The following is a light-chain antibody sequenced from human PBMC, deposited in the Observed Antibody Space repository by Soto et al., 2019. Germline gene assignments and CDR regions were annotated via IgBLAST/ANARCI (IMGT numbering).Light chain of an antibody. J-gene: IGKJ4*01. CDR3: MQGLHESIT. CDR1: QSLLHRDGNNY. Sequence: DIAMTQSPLSLPATPGEPASISCRSSQSLLHRDGNNYLDWYMQKPGQSPQLLMYLGSNRASGVCDRVSGSRSGTDFTLKIISVETEDFGLDYCMQGLHESITSGGGTKEEIK. V-gene: IGKV2-28*01. CDR2: LGS.